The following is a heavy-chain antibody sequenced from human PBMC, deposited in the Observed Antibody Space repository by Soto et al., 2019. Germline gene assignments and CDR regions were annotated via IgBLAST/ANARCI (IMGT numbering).Heavy chain of an antibody. CDR3: ARLRFGELSFYYYYYGMDV. J-gene: IGHJ6*02. CDR1: GYSCTSYW. CDR2: IYPGDSDT. D-gene: IGHD3-10*01. V-gene: IGHV5-51*01. Sequence: GESLKISCKGSGYSCTSYWIGWVRQMPGKGLEWMGIIYPGDSDTRYSPSFQGQVTISADKSISTAYLQWSSLKASDTAMYYCARLRFGELSFYYYYYGMDVWGQGTTVTVSS.